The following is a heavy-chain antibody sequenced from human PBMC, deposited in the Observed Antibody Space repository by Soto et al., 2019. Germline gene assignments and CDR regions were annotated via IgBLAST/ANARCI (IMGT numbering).Heavy chain of an antibody. Sequence: EVQLVESGGGLVQPGGSLRLSCAASGFTFSSYWMSWVRQAPGKGLEWVANMNHDGSEIYYVDSVKGRFTISRDNAQNSVYLQMNSLRAEDTDIYYCARQYTYGRVWGQGTLVTVSS. D-gene: IGHD5-18*01. J-gene: IGHJ4*02. V-gene: IGHV3-7*01. CDR1: GFTFSSYW. CDR3: ARQYTYGRV. CDR2: MNHDGSEI.